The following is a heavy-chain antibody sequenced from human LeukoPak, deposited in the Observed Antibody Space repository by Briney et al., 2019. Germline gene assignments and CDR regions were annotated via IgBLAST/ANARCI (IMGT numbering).Heavy chain of an antibody. CDR2: ISYDGNDK. Sequence: GGSLRLSCAASGFTFTSYALYWVRQAPGKGLEWVTLISYDGNDKYYIDSVKGRFSISRDNAKNSLYLQMNSLRVEDTAVYYCAGGSGWLIDYWGQGTLVTVSS. CDR1: GFTFTSYA. CDR3: AGGSGWLIDY. D-gene: IGHD5-12*01. J-gene: IGHJ4*02. V-gene: IGHV3-30*04.